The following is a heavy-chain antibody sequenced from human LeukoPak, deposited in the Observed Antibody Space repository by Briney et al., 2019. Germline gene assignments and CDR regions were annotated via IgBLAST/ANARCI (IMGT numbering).Heavy chain of an antibody. Sequence: SEPLSLTCTVSGGSISSSSYYRGWIRQPPGKGLEWTGIIYYSGSTYYNPSIKSRVTISVDPSKHQFSLKLSCVTAAAPSMYFCGRRRMVRGVRWAFYIWGQGTMVTVSS. CDR2: IYYSGST. CDR3: GRRRMVRGVRWAFYI. CDR1: GGSISSSSYY. J-gene: IGHJ3*02. V-gene: IGHV4-39*01. D-gene: IGHD3-10*01.